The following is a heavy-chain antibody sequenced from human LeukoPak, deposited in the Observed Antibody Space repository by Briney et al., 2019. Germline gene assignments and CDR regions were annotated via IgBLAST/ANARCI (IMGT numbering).Heavy chain of an antibody. J-gene: IGHJ4*02. CDR1: GGTFSSYA. D-gene: IGHD2-2*01. Sequence: ASVKVSCKASGGTFSSYAISWVRQAPGQGLEWMGGIIPIFGTANYAQKFQGRVTITADKSTSTAYMELSSLRSEDTAVYYCAREGGYCRSTSCLDYWGQGTLVTVSS. V-gene: IGHV1-69*06. CDR2: IIPIFGTA. CDR3: AREGGYCRSTSCLDY.